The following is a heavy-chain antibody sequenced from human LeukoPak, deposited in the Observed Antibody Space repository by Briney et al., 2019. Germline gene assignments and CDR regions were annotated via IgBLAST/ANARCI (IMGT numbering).Heavy chain of an antibody. J-gene: IGHJ6*04. V-gene: IGHV1-69*13. CDR3: ARDSGYDSSYYYYGMDV. D-gene: IGHD5-12*01. Sequence: GASVKVSCKASGGTFSSYAISWVRQAPGQGLEWVGGIIPIFGTANYAQTFQGRVTITADESTSTAYMELSSLRSEDTAVYYCARDSGYDSSYYYYGMDVWGKGTTVTVSS. CDR1: GGTFSSYA. CDR2: IIPIFGTA.